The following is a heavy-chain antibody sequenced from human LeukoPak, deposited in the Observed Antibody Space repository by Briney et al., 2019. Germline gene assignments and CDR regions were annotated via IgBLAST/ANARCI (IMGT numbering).Heavy chain of an antibody. CDR3: ARDLVTMVRGFGYYYYGMDV. V-gene: IGHV4-59*01. J-gene: IGHJ6*02. Sequence: IPSETLSLICTVSGASISSYYWSWIRQPPGKGLEWIGDIYYSGSTNYNPSLKSRVTISVDTSKNQFSLKLSSVTAADTAVYYCARDLVTMVRGFGYYYYGMDVWGQGTTVTVSS. D-gene: IGHD3-10*01. CDR1: GASISSYY. CDR2: IYYSGST.